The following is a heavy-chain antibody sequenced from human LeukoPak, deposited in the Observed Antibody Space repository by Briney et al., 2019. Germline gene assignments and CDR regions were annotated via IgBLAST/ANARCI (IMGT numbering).Heavy chain of an antibody. V-gene: IGHV4-39*07. CDR1: GGSISSSSYY. CDR3: ARWPLYCRSTSCPCDY. J-gene: IGHJ4*02. D-gene: IGHD2-2*01. CDR2: IYYSGST. Sequence: SETLSLTCTVSGGSISSSSYYWGWIRQPPGKGLEWIVSIYYSGSTYYNPSLKSRVTISVDTSKNQFSLKLSSVTAADTAVYYCARWPLYCRSTSCPCDYWGQGTLVTVSS.